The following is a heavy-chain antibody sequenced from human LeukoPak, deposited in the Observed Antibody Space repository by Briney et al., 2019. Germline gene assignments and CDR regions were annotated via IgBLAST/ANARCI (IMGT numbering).Heavy chain of an antibody. V-gene: IGHV4-61*01. J-gene: IGHJ4*02. CDR3: ARDGNTIFGVVITYYFDY. CDR1: GGSISSSSYY. D-gene: IGHD3-3*01. Sequence: SETLSLTCTVSGGSISSSSYYWGWIRQPPGKGLEWIGYIYYSGSTNYNPSLKSRVTISVDTSKNQFSLKLSSVTAADTAVYYCARDGNTIFGVVITYYFDYWGQGTLVTVSS. CDR2: IYYSGST.